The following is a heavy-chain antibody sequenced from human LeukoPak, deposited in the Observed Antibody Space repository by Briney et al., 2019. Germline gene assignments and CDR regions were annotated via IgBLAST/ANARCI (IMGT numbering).Heavy chain of an antibody. V-gene: IGHV4-59*01. D-gene: IGHD3-22*01. Sequence: NPSETLSLTCTVSGGSISSYYWSWIRQPPGKGLEWIGYIYYSGSTNYNPSLKSRVTISVDTSKNQFSLKLSSVTAADTAVYYCARVPEDYYDSSGYYNYYYGMDVWGQGTTVAVSS. CDR1: GGSISSYY. CDR2: IYYSGST. CDR3: ARVPEDYYDSSGYYNYYYGMDV. J-gene: IGHJ6*02.